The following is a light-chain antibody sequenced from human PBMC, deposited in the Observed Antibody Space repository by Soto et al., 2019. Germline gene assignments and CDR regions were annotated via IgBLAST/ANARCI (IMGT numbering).Light chain of an antibody. Sequence: DIQMTQSPSSVSASVGDRVTITCRASHDISTWLAWYQQKPGRAPNLLIYAASTLQGRVPSRFSGSGSGTDFTLTISSLQPEDFATYYCQQGKSFPVTFGGGTKVEIK. CDR1: HDISTW. V-gene: IGKV1-12*01. CDR2: AAS. CDR3: QQGKSFPVT. J-gene: IGKJ4*01.